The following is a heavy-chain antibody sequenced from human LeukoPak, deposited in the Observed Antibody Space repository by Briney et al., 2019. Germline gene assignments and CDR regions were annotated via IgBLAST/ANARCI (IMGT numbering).Heavy chain of an antibody. CDR2: INWNGGST. V-gene: IGHV3-20*04. CDR3: ARDRNYYYDSSGYWNR. J-gene: IGHJ4*02. D-gene: IGHD3-22*01. Sequence: GGSLRLSCAVSGFTFSSYAMSWVRQAPGKGLEWVSGINWNGGSTGYADSVKGRFTISRDNAKNSLYLQMNSLRAEDTALYYCARDRNYYYDSSGYWNRWGQGTLVTVST. CDR1: GFTFSSYA.